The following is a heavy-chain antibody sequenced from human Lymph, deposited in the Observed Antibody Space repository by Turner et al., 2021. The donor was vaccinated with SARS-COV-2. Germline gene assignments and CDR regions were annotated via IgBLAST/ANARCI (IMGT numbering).Heavy chain of an antibody. CDR3: ARVKGYNGYDLRYYYGMDV. CDR1: GFAFSSYG. J-gene: IGHJ6*02. CDR2: IWYDGSNK. D-gene: IGHD5-12*01. Sequence: VQLVESGGGVVQPGRSLRLSCAASGFAFSSYGMHWVRHAPGKGLEWVAVIWYDGSNKYYADSVKGRFTISRDNSKNTLYLQMNSLRAEDTAVYYCARVKGYNGYDLRYYYGMDVWGQGTTVTVSS. V-gene: IGHV3-33*01.